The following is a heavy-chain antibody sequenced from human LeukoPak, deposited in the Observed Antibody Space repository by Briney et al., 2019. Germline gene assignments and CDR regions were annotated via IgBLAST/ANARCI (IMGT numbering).Heavy chain of an antibody. V-gene: IGHV3-21*01. D-gene: IGHD4-17*01. CDR1: GFTFSSYS. J-gene: IGHJ4*02. Sequence: GGSLRLSCAASGFTFSSYSMNWVRQAPGRGLEWVSSISSSGSYIYYADPVKGRFTISRDNAKNSLYLQMNNLKAEDTAVYYCARDPDHGDPSDYWGQGTLVTVSS. CDR2: ISSSGSYI. CDR3: ARDPDHGDPSDY.